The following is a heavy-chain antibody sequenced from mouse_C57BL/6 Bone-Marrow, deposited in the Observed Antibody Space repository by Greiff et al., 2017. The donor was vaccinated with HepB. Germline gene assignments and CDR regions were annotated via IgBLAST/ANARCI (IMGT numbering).Heavy chain of an antibody. CDR3: ASDDYDGSLYAMDY. CDR1: GYTFTSYW. CDR2: IHPNSGST. V-gene: IGHV1-64*01. Sequence: QVQLQQSGAELVKPGASVKLSCKASGYTFTSYWMHWVKQRPGQGLEWIGMIHPNSGSTNYNEKFKSKATLTVDKSSSTAYMQLSSLTSEDSAVYYCASDDYDGSLYAMDYWGQGTSVTVSS. J-gene: IGHJ4*01. D-gene: IGHD2-4*01.